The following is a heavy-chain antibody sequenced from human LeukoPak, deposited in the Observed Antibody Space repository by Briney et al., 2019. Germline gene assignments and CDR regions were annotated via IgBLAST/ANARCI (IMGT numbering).Heavy chain of an antibody. D-gene: IGHD6-6*01. CDR3: AREYRSSSGRGFDF. V-gene: IGHV3-48*03. CDR2: ISGSGSAI. Sequence: GGSLRLSCAASGFTLSSYELNCVRQAPGKGLEWVSYISGSGSAIYYADSVKGRFTISRDNAKNSVYLQMNSLRVEGTAVYYCAREYRSSSGRGFDFWGQGTMVTVSS. CDR1: GFTLSSYE. J-gene: IGHJ3*01.